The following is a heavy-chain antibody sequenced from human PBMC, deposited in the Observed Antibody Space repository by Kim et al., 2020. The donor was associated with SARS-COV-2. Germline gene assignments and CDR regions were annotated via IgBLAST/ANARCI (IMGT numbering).Heavy chain of an antibody. V-gene: IGHV4-59*13. CDR3: ARASPALQLRLIRFLGSGMDV. CDR1: GGSISSYY. Sequence: SETLSLTCTVSGGSISSYYWSWIRQPPGKGLEWIGYIYYSGSNNYNPSLKSRVAISVDTSKNQFSLKLSSVTAADTAVYYCARASPALQLRLIRFLGSGMDVWGQGTTVTVSS. D-gene: IGHD3-16*01. J-gene: IGHJ6*02. CDR2: IYYSGSN.